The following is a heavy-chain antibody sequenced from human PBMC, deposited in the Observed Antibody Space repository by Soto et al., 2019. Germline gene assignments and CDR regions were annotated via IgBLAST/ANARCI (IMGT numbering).Heavy chain of an antibody. J-gene: IGHJ4*02. CDR1: GGSISSYY. V-gene: IGHV4-59*01. D-gene: IGHD1-26*01. Sequence: SETLSLTCTVSGGSISSYYWSWIRQPPGKGLEWIGYIYYSVSTNYNPSLKSRVTISVDTSKNQFSLKLSSVTAADTAVYYCARERNGMVFDYWGQGTLVTVSS. CDR3: ARERNGMVFDY. CDR2: IYYSVST.